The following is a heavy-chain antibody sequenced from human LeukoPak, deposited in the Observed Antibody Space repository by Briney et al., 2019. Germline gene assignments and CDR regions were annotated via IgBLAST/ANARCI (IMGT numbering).Heavy chain of an antibody. J-gene: IGHJ4*02. D-gene: IGHD3-10*01. V-gene: IGHV3-30*04. CDR2: ISYDGSKK. Sequence: GPLRLSCAASGFTFSNYGMHWVRQAPGKGLEWVAVISYDGSKKYYGDSVKGRLTISRDNSKDTLYLQMNSLRAEDTAVYYCAREGQTYGSGSYYKAYWGQGTLVTVSS. CDR3: AREGQTYGSGSYYKAY. CDR1: GFTFSNYG.